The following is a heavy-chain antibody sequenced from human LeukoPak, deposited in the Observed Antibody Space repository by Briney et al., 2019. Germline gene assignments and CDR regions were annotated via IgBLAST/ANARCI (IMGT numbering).Heavy chain of an antibody. Sequence: ASVKVSCKAPGYTFTSYGISWVRQAPGQGLEWRGRIIPLLGMTNYAQKFQGRVTITADKSTSTAYMDLSSLRSEDTAVYYCARDGDQQLVKGLDSWGQGTLVTVSS. V-gene: IGHV1-69*04. J-gene: IGHJ4*02. D-gene: IGHD6-13*01. CDR3: ARDGDQQLVKGLDS. CDR2: IIPLLGMT. CDR1: GYTFTSYG.